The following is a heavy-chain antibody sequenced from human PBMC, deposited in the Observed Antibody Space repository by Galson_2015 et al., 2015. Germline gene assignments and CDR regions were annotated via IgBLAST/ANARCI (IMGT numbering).Heavy chain of an antibody. Sequence: SLRLSCAASGFTFSSYWMHWVRQAPGKGLVWVSRINSDGGSTNYADSVKGRFTISRDNAKNTLYLQMNSLRAEDTAVYYCAKDPYDYIWGSTTHYFDYWGQGTLVTVSS. V-gene: IGHV3-74*01. CDR2: INSDGGST. CDR1: GFTFSSYW. J-gene: IGHJ4*02. D-gene: IGHD3-16*01. CDR3: AKDPYDYIWGSTTHYFDY.